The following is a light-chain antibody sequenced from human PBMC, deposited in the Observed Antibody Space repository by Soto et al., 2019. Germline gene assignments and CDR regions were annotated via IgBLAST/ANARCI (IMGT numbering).Light chain of an antibody. Sequence: DIQMTQSPSSLSASVGDRVTITCQASQDISNYLNWYQQKPGKAPKLLIYDASNVETGVPSRFSGSGSGTDFTFTISSLQPEDIATYYCQQYDNLTLTFGGGTKVDIK. J-gene: IGKJ4*01. CDR1: QDISNY. CDR2: DAS. V-gene: IGKV1-33*01. CDR3: QQYDNLTLT.